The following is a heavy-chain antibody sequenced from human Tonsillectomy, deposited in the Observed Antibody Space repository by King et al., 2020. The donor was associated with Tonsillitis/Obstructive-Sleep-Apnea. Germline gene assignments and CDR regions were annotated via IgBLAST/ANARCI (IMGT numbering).Heavy chain of an antibody. CDR1: GYTFTSHY. CDR2: INPSGGST. Sequence: HVQLVESGAEVKKPGASVKVSCKASGYTFTSHYMHWVRQAPGQGLEWVGLINPSGGSTLYAQKFQGRVTVTRDTSTSTVYMEVTSPRSGDTAVYYCARGGNSPGWCMDVWGKGTTVTVSS. CDR3: ARGGNSPGWCMDV. D-gene: IGHD6-19*01. J-gene: IGHJ6*03. V-gene: IGHV1-46*01.